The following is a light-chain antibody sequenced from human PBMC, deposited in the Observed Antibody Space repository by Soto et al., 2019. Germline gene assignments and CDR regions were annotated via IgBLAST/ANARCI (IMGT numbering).Light chain of an antibody. CDR3: QQLNGYYT. CDR2: AAS. CDR1: QGISSY. Sequence: DIQLTQSPSFLSASVGDRVTITCRASQGISSYLAWYQQRPGMAPKLLIYAASTLQNGVPSRFSGSGSGTEFTLTIRSLQPEDFATYSCQQLNGYYTFGQGTKLEIK. V-gene: IGKV1-9*01. J-gene: IGKJ2*01.